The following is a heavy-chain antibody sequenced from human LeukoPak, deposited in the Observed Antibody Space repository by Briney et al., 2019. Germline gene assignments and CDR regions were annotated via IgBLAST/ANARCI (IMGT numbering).Heavy chain of an antibody. Sequence: GGSLRLSCAASGFTFSSYAMSWVRQAPGKGLEWVSAIGGSGGSTYYADSVKGRFTISRDNPKNTLYLQMNSLRAEDTAVYYCATPPDYDSSGYYLFDYWGQGTLVTVSS. V-gene: IGHV3-23*01. CDR2: IGGSGGST. CDR1: GFTFSSYA. J-gene: IGHJ4*02. D-gene: IGHD3-22*01. CDR3: ATPPDYDSSGYYLFDY.